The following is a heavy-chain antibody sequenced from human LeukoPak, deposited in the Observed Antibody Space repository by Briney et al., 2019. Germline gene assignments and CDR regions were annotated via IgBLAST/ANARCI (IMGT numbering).Heavy chain of an antibody. D-gene: IGHD3-3*01. Sequence: GGSLRLSCAASGFTFSSYAMSWVRQAPGKGLEWVPAISGSGGSTYYADSVKGRFTISRDNSKNTLYLQMNSLRAEDTAVYYCAKDKSYDFWSGYFKFDYWGQGTLVTVSS. J-gene: IGHJ4*02. CDR1: GFTFSSYA. V-gene: IGHV3-23*01. CDR2: ISGSGGST. CDR3: AKDKSYDFWSGYFKFDY.